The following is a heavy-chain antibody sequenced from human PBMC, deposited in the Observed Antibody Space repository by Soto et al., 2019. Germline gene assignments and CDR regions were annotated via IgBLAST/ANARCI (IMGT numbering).Heavy chain of an antibody. CDR1: GYSFNIYW. CDR3: ARCLRSSTSCYGMDV. Sequence: GESRKVSCNGSGYSFNIYWIGWVRQMPGKGLEWMGIIYPGDSDTRYSPSFQGQVTISADKSISTAYLQWSSLKASDTAMYYCARCLRSSTSCYGMDVWGQGTTVIVSS. V-gene: IGHV5-51*01. J-gene: IGHJ6*02. D-gene: IGHD2-2*01. CDR2: IYPGDSDT.